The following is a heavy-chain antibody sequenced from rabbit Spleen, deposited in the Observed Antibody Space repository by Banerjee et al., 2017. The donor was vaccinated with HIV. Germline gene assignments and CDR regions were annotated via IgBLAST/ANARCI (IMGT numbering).Heavy chain of an antibody. J-gene: IGHJ4*01. CDR3: ARDIDVMTSL. V-gene: IGHV1S45*01. D-gene: IGHD2-1*01. CDR2: IHIAGGWT. CDR1: GFSFTSHTW. Sequence: QEQLVESGGGLVQPEGSLTLTCTASGFSFTSHTWICWVRQAPGKGLEWIACIHIAGGWTYYANWAKGRFTISKTSSTTVTLQMTSLTAADTATYSCARDIDVMTSLWGPGTLVTVS.